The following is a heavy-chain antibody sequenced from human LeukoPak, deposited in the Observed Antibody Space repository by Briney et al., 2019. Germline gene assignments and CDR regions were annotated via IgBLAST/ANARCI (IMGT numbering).Heavy chain of an antibody. J-gene: IGHJ4*02. CDR1: GYTFSSYG. CDR2: ISGYNANT. Sequence: ASVKVSCKASGYTFSSYGITWVRQAPGQGLEWMGWISGYNANTNYAQSLQGRVTMTTDTSTSTAYMELRSLKSDDTAVYYCARSLNYTSKDYWGQGTLVAVSS. V-gene: IGHV1-18*01. D-gene: IGHD1-7*01. CDR3: ARSLNYTSKDY.